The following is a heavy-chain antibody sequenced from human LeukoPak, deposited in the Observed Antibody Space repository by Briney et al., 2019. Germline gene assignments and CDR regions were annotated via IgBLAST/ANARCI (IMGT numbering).Heavy chain of an antibody. V-gene: IGHV1-2*02. CDR3: ARVVGYSYGYVY. CDR2: INPNSGGT. CDR1: GYTFTGYY. J-gene: IGHJ4*02. D-gene: IGHD5-18*01. Sequence: ASVKVSCTASGYTFTGYYMHWVRHAPGQGLEWMGWINPNSGGTNYAQKFQGRVTMTRDTSISTAYMELSRLRSDDTAVYYCARVVGYSYGYVYWGQGTLVTVSS.